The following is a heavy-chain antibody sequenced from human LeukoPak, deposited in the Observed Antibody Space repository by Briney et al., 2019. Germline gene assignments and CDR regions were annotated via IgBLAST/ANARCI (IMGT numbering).Heavy chain of an antibody. CDR1: GCTLTELS. V-gene: IGHV1-24*01. CDR3: ATVDRVQGTTWDY. CDR2: FDPEDGET. J-gene: IGHJ4*02. Sequence: ASVKVSCKVSGCTLTELSMHWVRQAPGKGLEWMGGFDPEDGETIYAQKFQGRVTMTEDTSTDTAYMELSSLRSEDTAVYYCATVDRVQGTTWDYWGQGTLVTVSS. D-gene: IGHD1-7*01.